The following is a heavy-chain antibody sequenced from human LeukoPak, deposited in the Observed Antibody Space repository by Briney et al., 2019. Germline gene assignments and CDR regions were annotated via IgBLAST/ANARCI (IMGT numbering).Heavy chain of an antibody. D-gene: IGHD3-16*01. Sequence: PGGSLRLSCAASGFTFSSYEMNWVRQAPGKGLEWVSYISSSGSTIYYADSVKGRFTISRDNAKNSLYLQMNSLRAEDTAVYYCARDGALYGMDVWGQGTTVTVSS. V-gene: IGHV3-48*03. CDR1: GFTFSSYE. CDR2: ISSSGSTI. J-gene: IGHJ6*02. CDR3: ARDGALYGMDV.